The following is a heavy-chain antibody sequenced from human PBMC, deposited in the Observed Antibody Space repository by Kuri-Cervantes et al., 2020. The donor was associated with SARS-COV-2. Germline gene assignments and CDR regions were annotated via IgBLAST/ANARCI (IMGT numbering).Heavy chain of an antibody. CDR2: ISHDGRNK. V-gene: IGHV3-30*03. J-gene: IGHJ4*01. Sequence: LSLTCAASGFTFNNYGMHWVRQAPGKGLEWVAVISHDGRNKYYADSVKGRFTISRDNSKVTMYLQMSSLRPEDTAVYYCARGMAGTPRYFDCWGRGTLVTVSS. CDR3: ARGMAGTPRYFDC. CDR1: GFTFNNYG. D-gene: IGHD5-24*01.